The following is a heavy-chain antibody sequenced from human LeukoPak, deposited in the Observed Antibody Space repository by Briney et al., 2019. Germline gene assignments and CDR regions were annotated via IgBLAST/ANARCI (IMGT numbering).Heavy chain of an antibody. CDR1: GGSFSGYY. CDR3: ARRKLLWFGELSLFDY. V-gene: IGHV4-34*01. CDR2: NNHSGST. J-gene: IGHJ4*02. D-gene: IGHD3-10*01. Sequence: SETLSLTCAVYGGSFSGYYWSWIRQPPGKGLEWIGENNHSGSTNYNPSLKSRVTISVDTSKNQFSLKLSTVTAADTAVYYCARRKLLWFGELSLFDYWGQGTLVTVSS.